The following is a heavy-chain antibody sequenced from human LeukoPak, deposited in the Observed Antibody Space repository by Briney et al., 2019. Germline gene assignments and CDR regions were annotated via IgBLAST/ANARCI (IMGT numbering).Heavy chain of an antibody. J-gene: IGHJ4*02. D-gene: IGHD1-1*01. V-gene: IGHV4-61*02. Sequence: SQTLSLTCTVSGGSISSGSYYWSWIRQPAGKGLEWIGRIYTTGMSIYNPFLKSRVTMSINTSKNQFSLRVISVTATDTAMYYCARESLEFRNFDFWGQGALVTVSS. CDR1: GGSISSGSYY. CDR2: IYTTGMS. CDR3: ARESLEFRNFDF.